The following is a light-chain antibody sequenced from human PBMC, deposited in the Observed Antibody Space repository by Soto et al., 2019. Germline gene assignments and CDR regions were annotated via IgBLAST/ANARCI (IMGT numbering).Light chain of an antibody. CDR3: QQYNSPWT. J-gene: IGKJ1*01. Sequence: DIQMTQSPSTLSASVGDRVTITCRASQSISSWLAWYQQKPGKAPKLLIYKASSLESGVPSRFSGSGSGTEFTLTISSLQPDDFATYYCQQYNSPWTFG. V-gene: IGKV1-5*03. CDR1: QSISSW. CDR2: KAS.